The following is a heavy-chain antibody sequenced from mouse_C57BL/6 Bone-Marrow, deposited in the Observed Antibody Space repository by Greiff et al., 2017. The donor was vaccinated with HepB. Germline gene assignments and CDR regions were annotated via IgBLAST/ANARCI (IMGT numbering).Heavy chain of an antibody. D-gene: IGHD2-1*01. Sequence: QVQLQQPGPELVKPGASVKLSCKASGYTFTSYWMHWVKQRPGQGLEWIGNINPSNGGTNYNEKFKSKATLTVDKSSSTAYMQLSSLTSEDSAVYYCARDLWPGGNHEPLDYWGQGTSLTVSS. V-gene: IGHV1-53*01. CDR3: ARDLWPGGNHEPLDY. CDR2: INPSNGGT. CDR1: GYTFTSYW. J-gene: IGHJ2*02.